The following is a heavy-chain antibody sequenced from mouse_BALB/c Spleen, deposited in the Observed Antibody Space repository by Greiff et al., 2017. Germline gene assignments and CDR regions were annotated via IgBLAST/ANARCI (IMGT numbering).Heavy chain of an antibody. Sequence: VQLQQSGAELAKPGASVKMSCKASGYTFTSYWMHWVKQRPGQGLEWIGYINPSSGYTEYNQKFKDKTTLTADKSSSTAYMQLSSLTSEDSAVYYCARGYDSYAMDYWGQGTSVTVSS. D-gene: IGHD2-10*02. CDR3: ARGYDSYAMDY. V-gene: IGHV1-4*02. CDR1: GYTFTSYW. CDR2: INPSSGYT. J-gene: IGHJ4*01.